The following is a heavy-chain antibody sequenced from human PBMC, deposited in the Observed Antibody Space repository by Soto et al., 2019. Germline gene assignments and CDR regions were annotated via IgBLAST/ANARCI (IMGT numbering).Heavy chain of an antibody. CDR3: AKMGLEQQLILDY. J-gene: IGHJ4*02. D-gene: IGHD6-13*01. Sequence: PGGSLRLSCAASGFTFSSYGMHWVRQAPGKGLEWVAVISYDGSNKYYADSVKGRFTISRDHSKNTLYLQMNSLRAEDTAVYYCAKMGLEQQLILDYWGQGTLVTVSS. CDR2: ISYDGSNK. V-gene: IGHV3-30*18. CDR1: GFTFSSYG.